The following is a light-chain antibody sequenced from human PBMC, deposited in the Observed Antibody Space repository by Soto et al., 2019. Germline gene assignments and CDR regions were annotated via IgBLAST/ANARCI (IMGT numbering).Light chain of an antibody. CDR1: QSITSY. V-gene: IGKV1-39*01. CDR3: QQRYNTPYT. J-gene: IGKJ2*01. Sequence: DIQMTQSPSSLSASVGDRVTITCRASQSITSYLNWYQQKPGKDPKLLIYAASSLQSGVPSRFSGRGSVTDFTLTISNLEPENFANNYCQQRYNTPYTFGQGTKLEIK. CDR2: AAS.